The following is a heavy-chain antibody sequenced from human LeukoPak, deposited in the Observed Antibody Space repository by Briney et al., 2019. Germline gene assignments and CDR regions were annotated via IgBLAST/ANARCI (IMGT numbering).Heavy chain of an antibody. CDR2: IYGGGNI. J-gene: IGHJ4*02. Sequence: GGSLRLSCAASGFTVSSNYMNWVRQAPGKGLEWVSVIYGGGNIYYADSVKGRFTISRDNSKNTLYLQMDSLRAEDTAVYYCARGAGYNYPYYFDYWGQGTLVTVSS. CDR3: ARGAGYNYPYYFDY. V-gene: IGHV3-53*01. CDR1: GFTVSSNY. D-gene: IGHD5-24*01.